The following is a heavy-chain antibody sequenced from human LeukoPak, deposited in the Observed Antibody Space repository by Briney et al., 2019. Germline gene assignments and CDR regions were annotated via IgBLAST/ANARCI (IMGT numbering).Heavy chain of an antibody. Sequence: GGSLILSCAASGFSFSTYGMHWVRQAPGKGLEWVAVIWYDGSSEDYADSVKGRFSISRDNSKDTLYLQMNSLRDEDTSVYYCARDLGYCSDGTCPLGYWGQGTLVTVSS. D-gene: IGHD2-15*01. CDR2: IWYDGSSE. V-gene: IGHV3-33*01. J-gene: IGHJ4*02. CDR1: GFSFSTYG. CDR3: ARDLGYCSDGTCPLGY.